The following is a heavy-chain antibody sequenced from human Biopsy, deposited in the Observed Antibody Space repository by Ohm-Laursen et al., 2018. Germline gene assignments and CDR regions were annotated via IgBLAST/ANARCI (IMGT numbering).Heavy chain of an antibody. CDR3: VRGYSSSWSGYLDH. CDR1: GSTFSTYG. D-gene: IGHD3-3*01. CDR2: ISWDGGSE. V-gene: IGHV3-9*01. J-gene: IGHJ4*02. Sequence: SLRLSCTASGSTFSTYGMHWVRQAPGKGLEWVSGISWDGGSEGYADSVKGRFTISRDNAKNSLFLQMNSLTTEDTALYYCVRGYSSSWSGYLDHWGQGTLVTVSS.